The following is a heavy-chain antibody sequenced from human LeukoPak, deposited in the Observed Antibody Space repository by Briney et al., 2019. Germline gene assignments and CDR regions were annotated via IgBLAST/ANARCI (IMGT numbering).Heavy chain of an antibody. CDR3: ARAWGVYGGNLYFDY. J-gene: IGHJ4*02. D-gene: IGHD4-23*01. CDR2: IYYSGNT. CDR1: GASISSSSYY. V-gene: IGHV4-39*02. Sequence: PSETLSLTCTVSGASISSSSYYWGWIRQPPGKGLEWIGSIYYSGNTHYNPSLKSRVTISVDTSKNLYSLKVTSVTAADTAVYYCARAWGVYGGNLYFDYWGQGTLVTVSS.